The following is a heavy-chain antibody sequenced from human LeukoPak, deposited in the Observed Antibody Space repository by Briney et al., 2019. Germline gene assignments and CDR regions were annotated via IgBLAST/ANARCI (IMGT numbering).Heavy chain of an antibody. D-gene: IGHD4-17*01. CDR1: GFPFSTYA. Sequence: GGSLRLSCAASGFPFSTYAMSWVRQAPGKGLEWVSVISGSGGDTYYADSVEGRFTISGDNFKNTVYLQMNSLRAEDTALYYCAKGGVYGDYYFDYWGQGTLVTVSS. V-gene: IGHV3-23*01. J-gene: IGHJ4*02. CDR3: AKGGVYGDYYFDY. CDR2: ISGSGGDT.